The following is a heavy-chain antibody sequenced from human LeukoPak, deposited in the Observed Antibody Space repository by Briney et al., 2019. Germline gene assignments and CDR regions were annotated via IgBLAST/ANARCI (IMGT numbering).Heavy chain of an antibody. Sequence: PSETLSLTCTVSGGSISSGGYYWSWIRQHPGKGLEWIGYIYYSGSTYYNPSLKSRVTISVDTSKNQFSLKLSSVTAADTAVYYCARDWVAAAGTGKGGYYYYYMDVWGKGTRVTVSS. V-gene: IGHV4-31*03. CDR3: ARDWVAAAGTGKGGYYYYYMDV. CDR2: IYYSGST. J-gene: IGHJ6*03. CDR1: GGSISSGGYY. D-gene: IGHD6-13*01.